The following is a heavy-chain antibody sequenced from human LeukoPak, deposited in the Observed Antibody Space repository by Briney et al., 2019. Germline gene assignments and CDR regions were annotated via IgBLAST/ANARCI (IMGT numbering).Heavy chain of an antibody. CDR3: ARVVVSIMITFGGVIPTGYFDY. J-gene: IGHJ4*02. D-gene: IGHD3-16*02. CDR2: ISAYNGNT. V-gene: IGHV1-18*01. Sequence: GASVKVSCKASGYTFTSYGISRVRQAPGQGLEWMGWISAYNGNTNYAQKLQGRVTMTTDTSTSTAYMELRSLRSDDTAVYYCARVVVSIMITFGGVIPTGYFDYWGQGTLVTVSS. CDR1: GYTFTSYG.